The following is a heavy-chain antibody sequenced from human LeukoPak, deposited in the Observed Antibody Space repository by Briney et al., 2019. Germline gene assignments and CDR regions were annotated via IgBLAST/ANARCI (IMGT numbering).Heavy chain of an antibody. CDR2: ISYGGGKR. J-gene: IGHJ4*02. Sequence: PGGSLRLSRAASGFTFRSYGMHWVRQAPGKGLEWVAVISYGGGKRYYADSVKGRFTISRDNSKNTLSLQMSSLRAGDTALYYCAKEGWTSSWILSFDYWGQGTLVTVSS. D-gene: IGHD5-18*01. CDR3: AKEGWTSSWILSFDY. V-gene: IGHV3-30*18. CDR1: GFTFRSYG.